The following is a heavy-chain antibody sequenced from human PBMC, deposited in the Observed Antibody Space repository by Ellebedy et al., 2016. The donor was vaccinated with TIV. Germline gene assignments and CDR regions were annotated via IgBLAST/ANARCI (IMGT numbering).Heavy chain of an antibody. CDR2: IYYTGTT. CDR3: ARLPGTTVITPTQY. D-gene: IGHD4-23*01. J-gene: IGHJ4*02. Sequence: MPSETLSLTCTVSGDSFSSGDYYWSWVRQPPGKGLEWIGYIYYTGTTHYNPSLESRVSISLDTSENHFSLNLASVTAADTAVYYCARLPGTTVITPTQYWGQGTLVTVSS. V-gene: IGHV4-30-4*01. CDR1: GDSFSSGDYY.